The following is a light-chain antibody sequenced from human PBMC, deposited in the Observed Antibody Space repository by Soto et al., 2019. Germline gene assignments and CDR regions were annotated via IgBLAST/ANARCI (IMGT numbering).Light chain of an antibody. Sequence: DIQMTQSPSSLSASVGDRVTITCQASQDISNYLNWYQQKPGKAPKLLIYDASNLETGVTSRFSGSGSGTDFTFTISSLQPGDIATYYCQQYDNLPFTFGPGTKVDIK. J-gene: IGKJ3*01. CDR2: DAS. CDR1: QDISNY. CDR3: QQYDNLPFT. V-gene: IGKV1-33*01.